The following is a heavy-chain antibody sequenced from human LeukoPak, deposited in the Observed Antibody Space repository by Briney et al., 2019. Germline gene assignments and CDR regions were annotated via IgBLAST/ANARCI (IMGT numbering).Heavy chain of an antibody. CDR2: TYYRSKWYS. D-gene: IGHD6-13*01. CDR1: GDRVSSNSAA. Sequence: SQTLSLTCAISGDRVSSNSAAWHWIRQSPSRGLEWLGRTYYRSKWYSDYAVSLKSRITINPDTSKDQFSLQLNSLTPEDTAVYYCATTAAARTGYFEYWGQGTQVTVSS. CDR3: ATTAAARTGYFEY. V-gene: IGHV6-1*01. J-gene: IGHJ4*02.